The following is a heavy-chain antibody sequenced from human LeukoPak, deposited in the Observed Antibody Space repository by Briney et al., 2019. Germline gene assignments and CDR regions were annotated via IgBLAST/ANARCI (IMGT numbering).Heavy chain of an antibody. D-gene: IGHD1-26*01. J-gene: IGHJ6*02. CDR1: AYTLSSNG. CDR3: ARHQGELRFYYYGMDV. V-gene: IGHV1-18*01. Sequence: ASVKVSCKVSAYTLSSNGISWVRQAPGQGLEWMGWISAYNGHTDYAQKFQGRVTMTTDTATRTAYMELRSLKSDDTAVYYCARHQGELRFYYYGMDVWGQGTRVTVSS. CDR2: ISAYNGHT.